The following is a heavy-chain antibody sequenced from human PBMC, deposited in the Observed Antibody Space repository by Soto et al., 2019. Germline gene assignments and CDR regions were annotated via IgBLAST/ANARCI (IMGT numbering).Heavy chain of an antibody. J-gene: IGHJ4*02. Sequence: HPGGSLRLSCAASGFTFSSYAMSWVRQAPGKGLEWVSAISGSGANTYYADSVKGRFTISRDNSKNTLYLQLNSLRAEDTALYYCAKSSDSTYYSASDYWGQGTLVTVSS. V-gene: IGHV3-23*01. CDR2: ISGSGANT. CDR1: GFTFSSYA. CDR3: AKSSDSTYYSASDY. D-gene: IGHD4-4*01.